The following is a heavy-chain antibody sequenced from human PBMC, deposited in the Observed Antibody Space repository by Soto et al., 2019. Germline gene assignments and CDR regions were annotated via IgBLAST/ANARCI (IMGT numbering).Heavy chain of an antibody. D-gene: IGHD4-17*01. CDR3: AHRGYGDYPRDNWFDP. CDR2: IYWNDDI. V-gene: IGHV2-5*01. J-gene: IGHJ5*02. Sequence: SDPTQVSPKDPLTLICTFSGFSLSTGPVGVGWIRQPPGKGLEWLTHIYWNDDIRYSPPLKSRPTITKDTSKNQLVLTMTKMDPMDTATYYCAHRGYGDYPRDNWFDPWGQGTLVTVSS. CDR1: GFSLSTGPVG.